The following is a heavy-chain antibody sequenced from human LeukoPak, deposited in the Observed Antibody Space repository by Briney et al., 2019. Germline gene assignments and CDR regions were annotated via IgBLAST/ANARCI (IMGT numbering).Heavy chain of an antibody. D-gene: IGHD2-2*02. CDR1: GVTVSNIY. CDR3: ARDHLGGFCDSTSCHTNFYS. CDR2: FYTGGAA. Sequence: PGGSLRLSCAASGVTVSNIYMTWVRQAPGKGLEWVSVFYTGGAAYYADSVKGRFTISRDNSKNTLYLQMNSLRAEHTAVYFCARDHLGGFCDSTSCHTNFYSWGQGTLVTVSS. V-gene: IGHV3-53*01. J-gene: IGHJ4*02.